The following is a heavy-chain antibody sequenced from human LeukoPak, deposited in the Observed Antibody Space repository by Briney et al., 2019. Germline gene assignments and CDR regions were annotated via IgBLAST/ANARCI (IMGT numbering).Heavy chain of an antibody. CDR1: GYTFTSYG. Sequence: ASVKVSCKASGYTFTSYGISWVRQAPGQGLEWMGWISAYNGNTNYAQKLQGRVTMTTDTSTSTAYMELRSLRSDDTAVYYCARYGADVLLWFGESGYGMDVWGKGTTVTVSS. V-gene: IGHV1-18*01. CDR2: ISAYNGNT. D-gene: IGHD3-10*01. CDR3: ARYGADVLLWFGESGYGMDV. J-gene: IGHJ6*04.